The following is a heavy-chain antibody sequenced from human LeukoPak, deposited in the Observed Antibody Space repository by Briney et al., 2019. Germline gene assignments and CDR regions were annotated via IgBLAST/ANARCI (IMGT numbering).Heavy chain of an antibody. CDR1: GGPFRGFF. Sequence: SETLSLTCAVYGGPFRGFFWSWIRQAPGKGLEWIGSIYYSGSTYYNPSLKSRVTISVDTSKNQFSLKLNSVTAADTAVYYCASSGYSYGQNNWFDPWGQGTLVTVSS. CDR2: IYYSGST. J-gene: IGHJ5*02. D-gene: IGHD5-18*01. CDR3: ASSGYSYGQNNWFDP. V-gene: IGHV4-34*01.